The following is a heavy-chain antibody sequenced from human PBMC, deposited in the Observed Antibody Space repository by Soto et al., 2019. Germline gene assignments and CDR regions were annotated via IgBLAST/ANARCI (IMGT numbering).Heavy chain of an antibody. D-gene: IGHD2-21*02. CDR3: ATSDGGNSGFDY. Sequence: SVKVSCKASGGTFSSYAISWVRQAPGQGLEWMGGIIPIFGTANYAQKFQGRVTITADKSTSTAYMELSSLRSEDTAVYYCATSDGGNSGFDYWGQGTLVTVSS. V-gene: IGHV1-69*06. CDR2: IIPIFGTA. J-gene: IGHJ4*02. CDR1: GGTFSSYA.